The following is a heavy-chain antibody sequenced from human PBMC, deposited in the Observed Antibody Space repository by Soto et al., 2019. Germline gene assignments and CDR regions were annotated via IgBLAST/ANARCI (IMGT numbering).Heavy chain of an antibody. CDR1: GYTFSSYA. CDR3: ARDGGPMDV. CDR2: INAGNGNR. J-gene: IGHJ6*02. Sequence: QVQLVQSGAEEKKPGASVKVSCKASGYTFSSYAMHWVRQAPGQRLEWMGWINAGNGNRKYSQKFQGRVTITTDTSASTAYMELSSLSSEDTAVYYCARDGGPMDVWGQGTTVTVSS. V-gene: IGHV1-3*05. D-gene: IGHD3-16*01.